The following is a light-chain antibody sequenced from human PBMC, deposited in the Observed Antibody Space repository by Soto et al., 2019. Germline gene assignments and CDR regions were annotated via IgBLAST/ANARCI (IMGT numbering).Light chain of an antibody. Sequence: QSALTQPASVSGSLGQSITISCTGTTSDIGGYDYVSWFQQHPGQAPKLLISEVTNRPSGVSDRFSGSKSGNTASLTISGLQAEDEADYFCSSYSSRTFVVFGGGTKLTVL. V-gene: IGLV2-14*01. CDR1: TSDIGGYDY. J-gene: IGLJ2*01. CDR2: EVT. CDR3: SSYSSRTFVV.